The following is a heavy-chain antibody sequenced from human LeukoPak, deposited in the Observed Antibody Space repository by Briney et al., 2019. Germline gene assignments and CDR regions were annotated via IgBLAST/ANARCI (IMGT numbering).Heavy chain of an antibody. CDR3: ARDRYYYDSSGYIRGISFDY. CDR2: IYSGGST. V-gene: IGHV3-66*01. D-gene: IGHD3-22*01. Sequence: GGSLRLSCAASGFTFSSYWMYWVRQAPGKGLVWVSVIYSGGSTYYADSVKGRFTISRDNSKNTLYVQMNSLRAEDTAVYYCARDRYYYDSSGYIRGISFDYWGQGTLVTVSS. CDR1: GFTFSSYW. J-gene: IGHJ4*02.